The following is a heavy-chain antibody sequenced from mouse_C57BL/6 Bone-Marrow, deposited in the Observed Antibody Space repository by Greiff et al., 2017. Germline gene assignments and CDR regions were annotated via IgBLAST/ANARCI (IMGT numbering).Heavy chain of an antibody. J-gene: IGHJ1*03. CDR3: ARSPYYYGSRYFDV. Sequence: QVQLQQPGAELVKPGASVKLSCKASGYTFTSSWMHWVKQRPGQGLEWIGMIHPNSGSTNYNEKFKSKATLTVDKSSSTAYMQLSSLTSEDSAVYYCARSPYYYGSRYFDVWGTGTTVTVSS. V-gene: IGHV1-64*01. D-gene: IGHD1-1*01. CDR1: GYTFTSSW. CDR2: IHPNSGST.